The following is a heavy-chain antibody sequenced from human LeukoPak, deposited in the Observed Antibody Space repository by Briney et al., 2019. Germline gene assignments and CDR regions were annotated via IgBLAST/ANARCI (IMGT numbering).Heavy chain of an antibody. V-gene: IGHV4-59*01. J-gene: IGHJ3*02. D-gene: IGHD2-8*01. CDR2: LYYTGST. CDR3: ARARYDTNRAFDI. Sequence: KPSETLSLTCTVSGASISSYYWNWIRQPPGKGLEWIGYLYYTGSTNYNPSLKSRVTISVDTSTNQFSLNLNSVTAADTAVYYCARARYDTNRAFDIWGQGTMVTVSS. CDR1: GASISSYY.